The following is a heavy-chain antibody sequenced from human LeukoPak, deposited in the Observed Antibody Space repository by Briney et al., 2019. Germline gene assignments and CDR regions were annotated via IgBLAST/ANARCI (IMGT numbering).Heavy chain of an antibody. CDR3: ARDAAINKAGGIPHY. J-gene: IGHJ4*02. CDR1: GFTFSTYS. Sequence: GGSLRLSCAVSGFTFSTYSMDWVRQTPGKGLEWVSYIGSSGTTIYYADFVKGRFTISRDNARNSLYLQMNSLRAEDTAVYYCARDAAINKAGGIPHYWGQGTLVTVSS. D-gene: IGHD3-16*02. V-gene: IGHV3-48*04. CDR2: IGSSGTTI.